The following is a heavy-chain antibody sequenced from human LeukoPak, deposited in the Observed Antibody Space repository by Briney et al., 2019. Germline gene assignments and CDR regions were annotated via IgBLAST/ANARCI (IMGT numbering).Heavy chain of an antibody. J-gene: IGHJ6*03. V-gene: IGHV4-34*01. Sequence: PSETLSLTCAVYGGSFSGYYWSWIRQPPGKGLEWIGEINHSGSSNYNPSLKSRVTISVDTSKNQFSLKLSSVTAADTAVYYCARFPGSAEYRHYYMDVWGKGTTVTVSS. CDR2: INHSGSS. CDR3: ARFPGSAEYRHYYMDV. CDR1: GGSFSGYY. D-gene: IGHD2-15*01.